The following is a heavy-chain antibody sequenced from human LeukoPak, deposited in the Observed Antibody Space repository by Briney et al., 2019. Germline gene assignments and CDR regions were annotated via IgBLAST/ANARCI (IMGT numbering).Heavy chain of an antibody. V-gene: IGHV3-48*03. CDR1: GFTFSSYE. Sequence: GGSLRLSCAASGFTFSSYEMNWVRQAPGKGLEWVSYISSSGSTIYYADSVKGRFTISRDNAKNTLYLQMNSLRAEDTAVYYCAKVGGYYYDSSGTYGDAFDIWGQGTMVTVSS. CDR3: AKVGGYYYDSSGTYGDAFDI. CDR2: ISSSGSTI. D-gene: IGHD3-22*01. J-gene: IGHJ3*02.